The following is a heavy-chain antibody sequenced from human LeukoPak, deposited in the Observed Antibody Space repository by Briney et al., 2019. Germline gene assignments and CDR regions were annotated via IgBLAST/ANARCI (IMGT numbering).Heavy chain of an antibody. CDR3: ANQYPG. CDR2: ISGDGGTT. V-gene: IGHV3-23*01. J-gene: IGHJ4*02. CDR1: GFTFSTHA. Sequence: GGSLRLSCAASGFTFSTHAMAWVRQAPGKGLDWVSAISGDGGTTYYADSVKGRFTISRSNSKNTLYLRMNSLRAEDTAVYYCANQYPGWGQGTLVTVSS. D-gene: IGHD4-11*01.